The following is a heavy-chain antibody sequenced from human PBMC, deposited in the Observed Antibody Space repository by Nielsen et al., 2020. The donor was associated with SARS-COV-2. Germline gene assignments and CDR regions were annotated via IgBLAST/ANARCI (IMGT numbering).Heavy chain of an antibody. V-gene: IGHV1-2*06. CDR3: AKEKGDGDFDY. J-gene: IGHJ4*02. Sequence: ASVKVSCKASGYTFTDYYLHWVRQAPGQGLEWMARVNCNSGYTDYAQKFQGRVTMTRDTSLSTVYLDLTRLTSDDTAMYYRAKEKGDGDFDYWGQGTLVTVSS. CDR1: GYTFTDYY. CDR2: VNCNSGYT. D-gene: IGHD3-16*01.